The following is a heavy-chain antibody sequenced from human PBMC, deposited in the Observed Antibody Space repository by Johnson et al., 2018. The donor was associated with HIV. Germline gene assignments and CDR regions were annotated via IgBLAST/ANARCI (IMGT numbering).Heavy chain of an antibody. CDR1: GFTFSDYY. D-gene: IGHD6-13*01. Sequence: QVQLVESGGGLVQPGGSLRLSCAASGFTFSDYYMSWIRQAPGKGLEWVSYISSSGTTIYYADSVKGRFTISRDNAKNSLYLQINSLRAEDTAVDYCARYSSSSRDSFDTWGQGTMVTVSS. V-gene: IGHV3-11*04. CDR3: ARYSSSSRDSFDT. J-gene: IGHJ3*02. CDR2: ISSSGTTI.